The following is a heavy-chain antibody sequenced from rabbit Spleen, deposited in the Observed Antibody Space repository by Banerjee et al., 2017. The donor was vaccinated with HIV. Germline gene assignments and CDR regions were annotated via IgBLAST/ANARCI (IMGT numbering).Heavy chain of an antibody. V-gene: IGHV1S45*01. D-gene: IGHD2-1*01. CDR3: AREGYDDYGDWEGFGL. CDR2: IYAGSFDST. CDR1: GFSFSNSYY. Sequence: QEQLEESGGDLVKPEGSLTLTCTASGFSFSNSYYMCWVRQAPGKGLEWIACIYAGSFDSTVYASWAKGRFTISRTSSTTVTLQVTSLTAADTATYFCAREGYDDYGDWEGFGLWGPGTLVTVS. J-gene: IGHJ6*01.